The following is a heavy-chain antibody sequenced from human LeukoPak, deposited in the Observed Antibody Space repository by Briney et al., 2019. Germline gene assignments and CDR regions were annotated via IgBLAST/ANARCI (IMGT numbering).Heavy chain of an antibody. CDR1: GITFIKYS. V-gene: IGHV3-23*01. CDR2: ITGSGAFT. D-gene: IGHD6-19*01. CDR3: AKRSAESSGYFDY. J-gene: IGHJ4*02. Sequence: QPGGSLRLSCAASGITFIKYSMTWVRQAPGKGLEWVSAITGSGAFTDYADSVKGRFTISRDNSKNTLYLQMNSLRAGDTGVYYCAKRSAESSGYFDYWGQGTLVTVSS.